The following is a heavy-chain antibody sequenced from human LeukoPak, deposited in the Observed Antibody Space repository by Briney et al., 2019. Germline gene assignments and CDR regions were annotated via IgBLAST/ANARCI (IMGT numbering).Heavy chain of an antibody. CDR2: ISGDSSII. V-gene: IGHV3-48*04. D-gene: IGHD6-13*01. J-gene: IGHJ4*02. CDR3: ARGTAAAGLGY. Sequence: GGSLRLSCAASGFTFSSYSMNRVRQAPGKGLEWVSYISGDSSIIYYADSVKGRFTISSDNPKNSLYLQMNSLRAEDTAVYYCARGTAAAGLGYCGQGTLVTVS. CDR1: GFTFSSYS.